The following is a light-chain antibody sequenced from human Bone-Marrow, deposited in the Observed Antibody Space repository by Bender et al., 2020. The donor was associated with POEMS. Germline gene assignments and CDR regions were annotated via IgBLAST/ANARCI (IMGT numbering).Light chain of an antibody. Sequence: QSVLTQPPSASATPGQRVIISCSGSRSNVGSNFVYWYQQVPGTAPKLFIYRNELRPSGVPDRISGSKSGTSASLAISDIQSEDEGDYSCSSWDDSLSGWVFGGGTKLTVL. V-gene: IGLV1-47*01. J-gene: IGLJ3*02. CDR2: RNE. CDR1: RSNVGSNF. CDR3: SSWDDSLSGWV.